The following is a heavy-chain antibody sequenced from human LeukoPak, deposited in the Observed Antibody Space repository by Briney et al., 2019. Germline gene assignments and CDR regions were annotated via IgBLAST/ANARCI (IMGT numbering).Heavy chain of an antibody. D-gene: IGHD2-21*02. J-gene: IGHJ4*02. Sequence: GGSLRLSCAASGFTCRIYDLHWVRQAPGKGLEWVAAISYDGDNKYYADSVKGRFTISRDNSKNTMYLQMNSLRAEDTAVYYCARVATDCGGDCPAYYFDSWGQGALVTVSS. CDR1: GFTCRIYD. CDR2: ISYDGDNK. V-gene: IGHV3-30-3*01. CDR3: ARVATDCGGDCPAYYFDS.